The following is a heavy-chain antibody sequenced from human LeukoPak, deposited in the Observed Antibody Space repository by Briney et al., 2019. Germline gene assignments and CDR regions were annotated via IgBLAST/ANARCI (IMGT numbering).Heavy chain of an antibody. CDR1: RFTLSSYQ. D-gene: IGHD3-16*01. Sequence: GGSLRLSCVVSRFTLSSYQMNWVRQAPGQGRVWVININEDTSQKDYVDSGKDRFANSRDNAKNSLFHQMSRLRADDTAIDYCVPSSAGRREGPSLGYWGQGTLVTVSS. V-gene: IGHV3-7*05. CDR3: VPSSAGRREGPSLGY. J-gene: IGHJ4*02. CDR2: INEDTSQK.